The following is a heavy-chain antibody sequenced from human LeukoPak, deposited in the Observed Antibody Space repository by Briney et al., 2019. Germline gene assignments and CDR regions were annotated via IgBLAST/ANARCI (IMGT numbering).Heavy chain of an antibody. J-gene: IGHJ4*02. D-gene: IGHD1-26*01. CDR3: ARGDSVVGALYFDY. Sequence: PGGSLRLSCAASGFTFSSYWMGWVRQAPGKGLEWVANIKQDGSEKYYVDSVKGRFTISRDNAKNSLYLQMNSLRAEDTAVYYCARGDSVVGALYFDYWGQGTLVTVSS. V-gene: IGHV3-7*01. CDR2: IKQDGSEK. CDR1: GFTFSSYW.